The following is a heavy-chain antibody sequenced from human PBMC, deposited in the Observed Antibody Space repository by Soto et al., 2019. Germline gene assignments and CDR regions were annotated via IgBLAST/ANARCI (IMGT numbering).Heavy chain of an antibody. CDR3: ARGSRYDILTGYSS. Sequence: QVQLVESGGGVVQPGRSLRLSCAASGFTFSSYGRHWVRQAPGKGLEWVAVIWYDGSNKYYADSVKGRFTISRDNSKNTLYLQMNSLRAEDTAVYYCARGSRYDILTGYSSWGQGTLVTVSS. D-gene: IGHD3-9*01. CDR1: GFTFSSYG. J-gene: IGHJ4*02. CDR2: IWYDGSNK. V-gene: IGHV3-33*01.